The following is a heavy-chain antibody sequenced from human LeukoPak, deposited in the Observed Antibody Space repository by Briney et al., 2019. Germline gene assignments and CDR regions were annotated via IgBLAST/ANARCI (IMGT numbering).Heavy chain of an antibody. CDR3: ARVTGSSSSTRYFDY. Sequence: ASVTVSCKASGYTFTGYYMHWVRQAPGQGLEWMGWINPNSGGTNYTQKFQGRVTMTRDTSISTAYMELSRLGSDDTAVYYCARVTGSSSSTRYFDYWGQGTLVTVSS. J-gene: IGHJ4*02. CDR2: INPNSGGT. CDR1: GYTFTGYY. V-gene: IGHV1-2*02. D-gene: IGHD6-6*01.